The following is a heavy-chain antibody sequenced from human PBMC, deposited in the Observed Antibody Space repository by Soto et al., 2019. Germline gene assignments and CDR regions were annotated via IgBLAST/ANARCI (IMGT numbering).Heavy chain of an antibody. CDR2: IKQDGSEK. D-gene: IGHD7-27*01. J-gene: IGHJ5*02. Sequence: EVQLVESGGGLVQPGGSLRLSWAASGFTFSGYWMSWVRQAPGKGLEWVANIKQDGSEKYYVDSVKGRFTISRDNAKNSLYLQMNSLRAEDTAVYYCARVKWGYNWFDPWGQGTLVTVSS. CDR3: ARVKWGYNWFDP. CDR1: GFTFSGYW. V-gene: IGHV3-7*01.